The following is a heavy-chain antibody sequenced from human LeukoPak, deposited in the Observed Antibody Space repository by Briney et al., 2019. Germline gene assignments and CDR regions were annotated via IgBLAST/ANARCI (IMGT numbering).Heavy chain of an antibody. V-gene: IGHV1-8*03. CDR1: GYTFTSYD. CDR2: MNPNSGNT. J-gene: IGHJ6*03. D-gene: IGHD1-7*01. Sequence: ASVKVSCKASGYTFTSYDINWVRQATGQGLEWMGCMNPNSGNTGYAQKFQGRVTITRNTSMSTAYMELSSLRSEDTAVYYCARETSTGTTGWMTYYMDVWGKGTTVTVSS. CDR3: ARETSTGTTGWMTYYMDV.